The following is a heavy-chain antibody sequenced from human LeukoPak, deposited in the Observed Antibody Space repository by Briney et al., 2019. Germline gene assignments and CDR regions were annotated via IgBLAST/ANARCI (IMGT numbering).Heavy chain of an antibody. D-gene: IGHD5-18*01. CDR1: GFTFSSFW. CDR2: IKQDGSEK. CDR3: ARVVGSYGYASAS. Sequence: QSGGSLRLSCAASGFTFSSFWMSWVRQAPGKGLEWVANIKQDGSEKYYVDSVKGRFTISRDNAKNSLYLQMNSLRAEDTAVYYCARVVGSYGYASASWGQGTLVTVCS. J-gene: IGHJ4*02. V-gene: IGHV3-7*01.